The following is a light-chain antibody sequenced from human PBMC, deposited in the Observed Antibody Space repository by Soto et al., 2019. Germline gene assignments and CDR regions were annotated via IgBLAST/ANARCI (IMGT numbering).Light chain of an antibody. Sequence: SYELTQTPSVSVSPGQTARITCSGDELSKQYVYWYQQKPGQAPVLVIYKGNERASGIPERFSASSSGTTVTLTISGVRAEDEADYYCQSSDDTGNYYLFGTGTKVTVL. V-gene: IGLV3-25*02. CDR1: ELSKQY. CDR3: QSSDDTGNYYL. J-gene: IGLJ1*01. CDR2: KGN.